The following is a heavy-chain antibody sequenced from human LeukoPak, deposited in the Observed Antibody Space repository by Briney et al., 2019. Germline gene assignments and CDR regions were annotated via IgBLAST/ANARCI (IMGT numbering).Heavy chain of an antibody. CDR1: GSTFSSYS. CDR2: INFSSTYI. CDR3: ARGELDTAMVVSYYFDY. Sequence: GGSLRLSCAASGSTFSSYSLTWVRQAPGKGLEWVSSINFSSTYIFYADSVKGRFTISRDNAKNSLYLQISSLRAEDTAVYYCARGELDTAMVVSYYFDYWGQGTLVTVSS. J-gene: IGHJ4*02. D-gene: IGHD5-18*01. V-gene: IGHV3-21*01.